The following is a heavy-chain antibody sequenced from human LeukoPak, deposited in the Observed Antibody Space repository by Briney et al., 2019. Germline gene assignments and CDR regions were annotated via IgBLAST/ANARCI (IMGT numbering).Heavy chain of an antibody. CDR3: ARDQPLAVAGTFDY. V-gene: IGHV3-66*01. CDR2: IYSGGST. CDR1: GFTVSSNY. Sequence: PGGSLRLSCAASGFTVSSNYMSWVRQAPGKGLERVSVIYSGGSTYYADSVKGRFTISRDNSKNTLYLQMNSLRAEDTAVYYCARDQPLAVAGTFDYWGQGTLVTVSS. J-gene: IGHJ4*02. D-gene: IGHD6-19*01.